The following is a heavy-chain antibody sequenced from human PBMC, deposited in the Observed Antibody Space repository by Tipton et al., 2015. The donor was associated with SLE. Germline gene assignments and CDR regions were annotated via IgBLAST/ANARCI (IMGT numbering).Heavy chain of an antibody. J-gene: IGHJ3*02. CDR3: AKEGRRKAFDI. D-gene: IGHD2-15*01. CDR2: ISWNSGSI. V-gene: IGHV3-9*03. CDR1: GFTFDDYA. Sequence: SLRLSCAASGFTFDDYAMHWVRQAPGKGLEWVSGISWNSGSIGYADPVKGRFTISRDNAKNSLYLQMNSLRAEDMALYYCAKEGRRKAFDIWGQGTMVTVSS.